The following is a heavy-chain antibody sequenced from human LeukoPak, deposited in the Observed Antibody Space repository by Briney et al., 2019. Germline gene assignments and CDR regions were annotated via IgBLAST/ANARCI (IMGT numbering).Heavy chain of an antibody. CDR3: AKDGPNYYDSSGYYYRVLDY. CDR2: ISGSGGST. Sequence: PGGSLRLSCAAYGFTFSSYAMSWVRQAPGKGLEWVSAISGSGGSTYYADSVKGRFTISRDNSKNTLYLQMNSLRAEDTAVYYCAKDGPNYYDSSGYYYRVLDYWGQGTLVTVSS. CDR1: GFTFSSYA. V-gene: IGHV3-23*01. D-gene: IGHD3-22*01. J-gene: IGHJ4*02.